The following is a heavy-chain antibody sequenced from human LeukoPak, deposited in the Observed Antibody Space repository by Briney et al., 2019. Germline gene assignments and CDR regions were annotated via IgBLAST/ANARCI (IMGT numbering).Heavy chain of an antibody. Sequence: SVKVSCKASGGTFSSYAISWVRQAPGQGLEWMGGIIPIFGTANYAQKFQGRVTITADESTSTAYMELSSLRSEDTTVYYCATSPNLGYCSSTSCYAAEFDYWGQGTLVTVSS. D-gene: IGHD2-2*01. J-gene: IGHJ4*02. CDR2: IIPIFGTA. V-gene: IGHV1-69*13. CDR1: GGTFSSYA. CDR3: ATSPNLGYCSSTSCYAAEFDY.